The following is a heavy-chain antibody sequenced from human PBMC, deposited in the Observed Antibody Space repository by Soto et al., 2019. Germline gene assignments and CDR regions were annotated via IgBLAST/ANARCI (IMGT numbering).Heavy chain of an antibody. V-gene: IGHV4-34*01. CDR2: ISHSGRT. CDR3: ARTPLTGNYGDYFDP. Sequence: PSETLSLTCAVYGGSFSTYYWSWIRHPPGKGLEWIGEISHSGRTNYSPSLKSRVTISVDTSKNQFSLNLTSVTAADTAVYYCARTPLTGNYGDYFDPWGQGTLVTVSS. D-gene: IGHD3-9*01. J-gene: IGHJ5*02. CDR1: GGSFSTYY.